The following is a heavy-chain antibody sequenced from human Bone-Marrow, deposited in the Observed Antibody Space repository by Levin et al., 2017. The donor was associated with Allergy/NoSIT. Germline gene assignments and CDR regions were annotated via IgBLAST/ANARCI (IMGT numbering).Heavy chain of an antibody. J-gene: IGHJ6*02. CDR2: ISAYNGDT. V-gene: IGHV1-18*01. CDR3: ARMRAGGEADYGDYEIYDGMDV. Sequence: GESLKISCKASGYTFNTFANYGFSWVRQAPGQGLEWMGWISAYNGDTNYAQKFQGRVTMTTDTSTTTAYMELRSLRYDDTAVYYCARMRAGGEADYGDYEIYDGMDVWGQGTTVTVSS. CDR1: GYTFNTFANYG. D-gene: IGHD4-17*01.